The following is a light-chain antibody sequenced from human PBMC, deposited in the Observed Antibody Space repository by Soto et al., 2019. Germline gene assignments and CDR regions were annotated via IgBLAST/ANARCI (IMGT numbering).Light chain of an antibody. Sequence: EIVWTQSPATLSLSPGERATLSCRASQSVSSYLAWYHQKPGQPPRLLIYDASNRATGIPARLSGSGSGTNFTVTKSSLVPEDFAFYYCQQEKTFGQGTKVEIK. J-gene: IGKJ1*01. CDR3: QQEKT. CDR1: QSVSSY. CDR2: DAS. V-gene: IGKV3-11*01.